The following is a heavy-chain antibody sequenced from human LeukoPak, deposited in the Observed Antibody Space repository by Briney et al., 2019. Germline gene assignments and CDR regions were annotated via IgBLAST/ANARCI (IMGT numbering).Heavy chain of an antibody. CDR2: IKYDGDEE. CDR3: KSGGAAPGSFDN. V-gene: IGHV3-7*01. CDR1: GFIFSDYW. J-gene: IGHJ4*02. D-gene: IGHD6-13*01. Sequence: GGSLRLSCVASGFIFSDYWVSWMRQAPGKGLEWVANIKYDGDEEYYVDSVKGRFTISRDNAKNSLYLQLNSLRVEDTAVYYCKSGGAAPGSFDNWGQGTLVTVSP.